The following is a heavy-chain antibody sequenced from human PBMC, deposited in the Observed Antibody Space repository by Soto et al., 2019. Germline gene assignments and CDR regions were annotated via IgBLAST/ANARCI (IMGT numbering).Heavy chain of an antibody. V-gene: IGHV3-30*18. CDR2: ISYDGSNK. Sequence: QVQLGESGGGVVQPGRSLRLSCAASGFTFSSYGMHWVRQAPGKGLEWVAVISYDGSNKYYADSVKGRFTISRDNSKNTLYLQMNSLRAEDTAVYYCAKLDSEGGFDPWGQGTLVTVSS. CDR1: GFTFSSYG. CDR3: AKLDSEGGFDP. J-gene: IGHJ5*02.